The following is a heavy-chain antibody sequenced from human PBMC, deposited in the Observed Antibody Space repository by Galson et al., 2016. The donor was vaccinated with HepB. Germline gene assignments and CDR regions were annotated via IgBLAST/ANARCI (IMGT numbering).Heavy chain of an antibody. CDR3: ARDAGTGIDY. V-gene: IGHV1-18*01. CDR2: ISGYTGDT. Sequence: SVKVSCKASGYTFSNYGVSWVRQAPGQGLEWLGWISGYTGDTNYEPNFQARFTMTTDTSTNTAKMELKNLASDDTAVYYCARDAGTGIDYWGQGTLVTVSS. CDR1: GYTFSNYG. J-gene: IGHJ4*02. D-gene: IGHD1-14*01.